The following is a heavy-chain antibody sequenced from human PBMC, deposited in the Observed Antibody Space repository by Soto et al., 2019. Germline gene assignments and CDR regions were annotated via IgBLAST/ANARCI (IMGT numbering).Heavy chain of an antibody. J-gene: IGHJ4*02. CDR3: AKGTVGSTLQPYYFDF. Sequence: PGGSLRLSCAASDSTIRRYAMSWVRQAPGKGLEWVSGITGNSARIYYADSVKGRFSISRDNSKNTLCLQMNNLRAEDTAVYYCAKGTVGSTLQPYYFDFWGQGTLVTVSS. CDR2: ITGNSARI. D-gene: IGHD6-13*01. V-gene: IGHV3-23*01. CDR1: DSTIRRYA.